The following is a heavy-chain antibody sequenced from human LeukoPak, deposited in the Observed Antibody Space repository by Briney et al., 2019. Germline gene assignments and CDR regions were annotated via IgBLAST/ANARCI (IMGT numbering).Heavy chain of an antibody. D-gene: IGHD2-21*02. CDR1: GYIFSNYW. Sequence: GESLKISCKASGYIFSNYWIGWVRQMPGKGLEWMGIIYPGDSNTRYSPSFQGQVTISADKSISTAFLQWTSLKASDTAIYYRARQPLVRDCGGDCEFDYWGQGTLVSVSS. V-gene: IGHV5-51*01. CDR3: ARQPLVRDCGGDCEFDY. J-gene: IGHJ4*02. CDR2: IYPGDSNT.